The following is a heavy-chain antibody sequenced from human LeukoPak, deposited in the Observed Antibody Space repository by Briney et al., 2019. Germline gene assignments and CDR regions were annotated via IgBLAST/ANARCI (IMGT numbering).Heavy chain of an antibody. CDR1: GGSFSGHY. CDR2: INHSGST. CDR3: ARVKDPGGYYYYYYMDI. Sequence: SETLSHTCAVYGGSFSGHYWTWIRQPPAKGLEWIGEINHSGSTNYNPSLKRRVTISVDTSKNQFSLKVSSVTAADTAVYYCARVKDPGGYYYYYYMDIWGKGNTVTVSS. J-gene: IGHJ6*03. V-gene: IGHV4-34*01. D-gene: IGHD3-16*01.